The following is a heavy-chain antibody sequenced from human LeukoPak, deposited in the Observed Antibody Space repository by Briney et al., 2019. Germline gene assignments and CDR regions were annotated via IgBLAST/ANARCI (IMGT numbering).Heavy chain of an antibody. CDR3: AREMATPTDYYYGMDV. CDR1: GFTVSSNY. Sequence: PGGSLRLSSAASGFTVSSNYMSWVRQAPGKGLEWVSVIYSGGSTYYADSVKGRFTISRDNSKNTLYLQMNSLRAEDTAVYYCAREMATPTDYYYGMDVWGQGTTVTVSS. D-gene: IGHD5-24*01. V-gene: IGHV3-66*01. CDR2: IYSGGST. J-gene: IGHJ6*02.